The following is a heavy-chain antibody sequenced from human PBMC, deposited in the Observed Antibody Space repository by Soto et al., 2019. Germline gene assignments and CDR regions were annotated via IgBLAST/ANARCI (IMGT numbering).Heavy chain of an antibody. V-gene: IGHV3-30-3*01. Sequence: QVQLVESGGGVVQPGRSLRLSCAASEFTFSSYAMNWVRQAPGKGLEWVAVISYDGSNKYYADSVKGRFTISRDNSKNTLYLQMNSLRAEDTAVYYCARDRGGDVPYYYGMDVWGQGTTVTVSS. CDR2: ISYDGSNK. CDR3: ARDRGGDVPYYYGMDV. J-gene: IGHJ6*02. CDR1: EFTFSSYA. D-gene: IGHD2-21*02.